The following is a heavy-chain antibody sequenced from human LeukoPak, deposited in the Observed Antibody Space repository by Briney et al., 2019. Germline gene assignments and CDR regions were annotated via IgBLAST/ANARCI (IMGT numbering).Heavy chain of an antibody. J-gene: IGHJ3*02. D-gene: IGHD2-2*02. CDR2: IYHSVST. CDR1: GYSISSGYY. CDR3: ARASPDCSSTSCYTGGAFDI. Sequence: PSETLSLTCAVSGYSISSGYYWGWIRQPPGKGLEWIGSIYHSVSTYYNPSLKSRVTISVDTSKNQFSLKLSSVTAADTAVYYCARASPDCSSTSCYTGGAFDIWGQGIMVTVSS. V-gene: IGHV4-38-2*01.